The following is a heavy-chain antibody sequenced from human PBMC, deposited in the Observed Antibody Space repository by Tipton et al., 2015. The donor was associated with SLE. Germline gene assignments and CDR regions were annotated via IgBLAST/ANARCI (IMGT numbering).Heavy chain of an antibody. Sequence: LVQSGPEVKKPGASVKLSCKASGYTFTRYYMHWVRQAPGQGLEWMGLINPTGDTTRYTQQFQGRITMTRDTSTTTVYMELNSLRSEDTAVYYCAREGTGSYGYYFDYWGQGALVTVSS. CDR3: AREGTGSYGYYFDY. D-gene: IGHD3-10*01. V-gene: IGHV1-46*01. CDR1: GYTFTRYY. J-gene: IGHJ4*02. CDR2: INPTGDTT.